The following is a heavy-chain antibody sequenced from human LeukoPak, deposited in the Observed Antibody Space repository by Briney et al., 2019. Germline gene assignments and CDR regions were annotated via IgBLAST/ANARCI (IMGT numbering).Heavy chain of an antibody. CDR2: ISWNSGSI. CDR3: AFSPGSGTKDAFDI. Sequence: GRSLRLSCAASGFTFDDYAMHWVRQAPGKGLEWVSGISWNSGSIGYADSVKGRFTISRDNAKNSLYLQMNSLRAEDTALYYCAFSPGSGTKDAFDIWGQGTMVTVSS. D-gene: IGHD1/OR15-1a*01. J-gene: IGHJ3*02. CDR1: GFTFDDYA. V-gene: IGHV3-9*01.